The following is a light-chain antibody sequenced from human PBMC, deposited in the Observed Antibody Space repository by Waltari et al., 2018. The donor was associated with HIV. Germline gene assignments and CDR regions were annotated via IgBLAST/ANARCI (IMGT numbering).Light chain of an antibody. Sequence: QSALTQPPSASGSPGQSVTLSCTGTSSDVGGIDYVSWYQQHPAKAPKLLSYAVNRRPSGVPDRFSGSKAGNTASLTVSGLQTEDEADYYCSSYADTNNVLFGGGTKLTVL. CDR3: SSYADTNNVL. CDR2: AVN. J-gene: IGLJ3*02. CDR1: SSDVGGIDY. V-gene: IGLV2-8*01.